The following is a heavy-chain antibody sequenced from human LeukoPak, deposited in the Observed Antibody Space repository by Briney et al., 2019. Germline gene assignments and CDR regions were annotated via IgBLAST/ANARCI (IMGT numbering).Heavy chain of an antibody. CDR2: ISYDGSNK. CDR3: ARETGSAVGSTDFDY. J-gene: IGHJ4*02. V-gene: IGHV3-30-3*01. Sequence: GGSLRLSCAASGFTFSSYAMHWVRQAPGKGLEWVAIISYDGSNKYHADSVKGRFTISRDNSKNTVYLQMNSLRAEDTAVYYCARETGSAVGSTDFDYWGQGTLVTVSS. D-gene: IGHD4-17*01. CDR1: GFTFSSYA.